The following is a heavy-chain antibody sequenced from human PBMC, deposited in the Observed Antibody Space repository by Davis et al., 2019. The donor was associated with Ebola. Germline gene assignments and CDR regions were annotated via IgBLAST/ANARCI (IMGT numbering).Heavy chain of an antibody. D-gene: IGHD5-12*01. J-gene: IGHJ3*02. V-gene: IGHV1-46*03. CDR3: TTPGGQDSGYDVFDI. CDR1: GYTFINYY. Sequence: ASVKVSCKASGYTFINYYMHWVRQAPGQGLEWMGMTNPHDGRTIYAKKFQGRVTVTRDTSTTTVYMDLSSLRSEDTALYYCTTPGGQDSGYDVFDIWGQGTMVTVSS. CDR2: TNPHDGRT.